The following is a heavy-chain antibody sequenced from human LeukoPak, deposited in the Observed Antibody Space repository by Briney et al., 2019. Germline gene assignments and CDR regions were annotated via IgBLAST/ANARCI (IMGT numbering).Heavy chain of an antibody. CDR1: GFTFSSYS. CDR2: ISSSSSYI. CDR3: ARRYCSSTSCNPYFFDY. V-gene: IGHV3-21*01. J-gene: IGHJ4*02. D-gene: IGHD2-2*01. Sequence: GGSLRLSCAASGFTFSSYSMNWVRQAPGKGLEWVSSISSSSSYIYYADSVEGRFTISRDNAKNSLYLQMNSLRAEDTAVYYCARRYCSSTSCNPYFFDYWGQGTLVTVSS.